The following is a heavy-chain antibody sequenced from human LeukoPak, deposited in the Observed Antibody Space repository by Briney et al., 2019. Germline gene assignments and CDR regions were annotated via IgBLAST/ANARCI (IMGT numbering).Heavy chain of an antibody. CDR1: GGSFSGYY. J-gene: IGHJ4*02. CDR2: ITYSGST. V-gene: IGHV4-34*01. Sequence: SETLSPTCGVYGGSFSGYYWTWIRQPPGKGLEWIGEITYSGSTNYNPSLKSRVTISVDTSKNQFSLKLSSVTAADTAVYYCARGLGPMDYFDYWGQGTLVTVSS. CDR3: ARGLGPMDYFDY. D-gene: IGHD3-10*01.